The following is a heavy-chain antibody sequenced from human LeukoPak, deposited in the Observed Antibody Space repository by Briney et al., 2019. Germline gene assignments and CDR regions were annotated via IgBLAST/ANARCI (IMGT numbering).Heavy chain of an antibody. J-gene: IGHJ4*02. CDR2: ISSSSSYI. Sequence: GGSLRLSCAASGFTFSSYSMNWVRQAPGKGLEWVSSISSSSSYIYYADSVKGRFTISRDNAKDSLYLQMNSLRAEDTAVYYCARDASGYSSGYYFDYWGQGTLVTVSS. CDR3: ARDASGYSSGYYFDY. CDR1: GFTFSSYS. D-gene: IGHD6-19*01. V-gene: IGHV3-21*01.